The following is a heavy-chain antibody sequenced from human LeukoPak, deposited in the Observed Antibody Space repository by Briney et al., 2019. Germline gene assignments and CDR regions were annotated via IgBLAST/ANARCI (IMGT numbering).Heavy chain of an antibody. CDR1: GFTFSSYW. J-gene: IGHJ5*01. V-gene: IGHV3-7*01. CDR2: IGEDGSEK. Sequence: PGGSLRLSCAASGFTFSSYWMTWVRQAPGKGLEWVADIGEDGSEKYYVDSVKGRFTISRDNAKNSLYLQVNSLRAEDTAVYYCARAPVGLFPFDFWGQGTLVTVSS. D-gene: IGHD1-26*01. CDR3: ARAPVGLFPFDF.